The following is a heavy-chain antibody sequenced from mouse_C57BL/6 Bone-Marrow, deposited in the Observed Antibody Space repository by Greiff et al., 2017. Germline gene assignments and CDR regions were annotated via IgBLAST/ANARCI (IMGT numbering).Heavy chain of an antibody. V-gene: IGHV1-81*01. D-gene: IGHD2-4*01. CDR3: AGGLRRWFAY. CDR1: GYTFTSYG. J-gene: IGHJ3*01. Sequence: QVQLQQSGAELARPGASVKLSCKASGYTFTSYGISWVKQRTGKGLEWIGEIYPRSGNPYYNEKFKGKATLTADKSSSTAYMELRSLTSEDSAVYFCAGGLRRWFAYWGQGTLVTVSA. CDR2: IYPRSGNP.